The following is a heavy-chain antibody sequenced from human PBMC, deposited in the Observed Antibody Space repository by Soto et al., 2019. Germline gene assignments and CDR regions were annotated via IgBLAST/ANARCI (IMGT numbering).Heavy chain of an antibody. J-gene: IGHJ4*02. D-gene: IGHD3-10*01. Sequence: QITLKEFGPTLVRPTQTLTLTCTFSGFSLTTSGVGVGWIRQPPGKALEWLAVIYWDDDKRYSSSLKSRLTITTDTSKNQVVLTMTNMDPVDAATYYCAHHPYYGLGSYSFDYWGQGTLVTVSS. CDR1: GFSLTTSGVG. V-gene: IGHV2-5*02. CDR3: AHHPYYGLGSYSFDY. CDR2: IYWDDDK.